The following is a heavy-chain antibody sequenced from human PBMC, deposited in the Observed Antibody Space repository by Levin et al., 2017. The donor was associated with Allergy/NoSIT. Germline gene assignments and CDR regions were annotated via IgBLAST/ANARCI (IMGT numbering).Heavy chain of an antibody. CDR3: ARGGCSSTSCLDN. CDR2: INSDGSNT. Sequence: GGSLRLSCAASGFTFSNYWMHWVRQAPGKGLVWVSHINSDGSNTNYADSVKGRFTISRDNAKNTLYLQMNSLRDEDTAVYYCARGGCSSTSCLDNWGQGTLVNGSP. D-gene: IGHD2-2*01. CDR1: GFTFSNYW. V-gene: IGHV3-74*01. J-gene: IGHJ4*02.